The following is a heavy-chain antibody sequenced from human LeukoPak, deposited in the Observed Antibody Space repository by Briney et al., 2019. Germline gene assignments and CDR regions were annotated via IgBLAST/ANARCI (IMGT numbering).Heavy chain of an antibody. V-gene: IGHV1-18*01. D-gene: IGHD6-19*01. J-gene: IGHJ4*02. CDR3: ATDLRSSGWYGNPDY. Sequence: ASVKVSCKASGYTFTSYGISWVRQAPGQGLEWMGWISAYNGNTNYAQKLQGRVTMTEDTSTDTAYMELSSLRSEDTAVYYCATDLRSSGWYGNPDYWGQGTLVTVSS. CDR1: GYTFTSYG. CDR2: ISAYNGNT.